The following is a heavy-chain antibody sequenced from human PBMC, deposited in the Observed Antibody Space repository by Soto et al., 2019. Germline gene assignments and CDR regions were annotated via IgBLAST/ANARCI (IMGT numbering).Heavy chain of an antibody. CDR3: ARHAIAVGYYYSMDV. CDR2: IDPSDSYT. J-gene: IGHJ6*02. Sequence: PGESLKISCKGSGYSFTSYWISWVRQMPGKGLEWMGRIDPSDSYTNYSPSFQGHVTISADKSISTAYLQWSSLKASDTAMYYCARHAIAVGYYYSMDVWGQGTTVTVSS. D-gene: IGHD6-19*01. CDR1: GYSFTSYW. V-gene: IGHV5-10-1*01.